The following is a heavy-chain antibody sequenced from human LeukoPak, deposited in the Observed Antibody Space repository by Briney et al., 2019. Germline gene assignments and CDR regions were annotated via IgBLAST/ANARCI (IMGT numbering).Heavy chain of an antibody. D-gene: IGHD5-12*01. CDR1: GFTFSSYS. CDR2: ISSSSSYI. Sequence: AGGSLSLSCAASGFTFSSYSMNWVRQAPGKGLEWVSSISSSSSYIYYADSVKGRFTISRDKAKNSLYLQMNSLRAEDTAVYYCARDKVATLAYYYYGMDVGGQGTTVTVPS. J-gene: IGHJ6*02. V-gene: IGHV3-21*01. CDR3: ARDKVATLAYYYYGMDV.